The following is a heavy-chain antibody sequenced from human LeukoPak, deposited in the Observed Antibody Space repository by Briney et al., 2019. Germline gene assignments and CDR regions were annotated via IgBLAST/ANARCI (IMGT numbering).Heavy chain of an antibody. Sequence: GGSLRLSCAASGLTFSSYAMSWVRQAPGKGLEWVSAISGSGGSTYYADPVKGRFTISRDNSKNTVYLQMNTLRGDDTAVYYCAKAIVVVIAPFDYWGQGTLVTVSS. CDR3: AKAIVVVIAPFDY. CDR2: ISGSGGST. D-gene: IGHD2-15*01. V-gene: IGHV3-23*01. CDR1: GLTFSSYA. J-gene: IGHJ4*02.